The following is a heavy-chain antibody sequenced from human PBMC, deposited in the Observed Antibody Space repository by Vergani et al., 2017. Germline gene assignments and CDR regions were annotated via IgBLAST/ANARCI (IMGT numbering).Heavy chain of an antibody. V-gene: IGHV3-33*01. Sequence: QVQLVESGGGVVQPGRSLRLSCTSSGFTFSTYAMHWVRQAPGQGLEWVAIIYYDGSKKYYADSVKGRFTISSDNSRNTLDLLMSSLRAEDTAIYYCVREGSYCGSTTCRNPSYVYYYHMDVWGEGTTVTVSS. CDR2: IYYDGSKK. D-gene: IGHD2-21*01. CDR1: GFTFSTYA. J-gene: IGHJ6*03. CDR3: VREGSYCGSTTCRNPSYVYYYHMDV.